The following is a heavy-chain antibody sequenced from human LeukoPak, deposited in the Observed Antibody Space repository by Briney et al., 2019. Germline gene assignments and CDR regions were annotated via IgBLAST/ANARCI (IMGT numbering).Heavy chain of an antibody. Sequence: GASAKVSCKASGYTFSSSGISWVRQAPGQGLEWVGWISAYNGNTDYAQKFQGRVTMTTDRPTSTGYMELRSLRSDDTAVYYCARDRSHGDAFDIWGQGTMVIVSS. J-gene: IGHJ3*02. V-gene: IGHV1-18*01. CDR2: ISAYNGNT. CDR3: ARDRSHGDAFDI. CDR1: GYTFSSSG.